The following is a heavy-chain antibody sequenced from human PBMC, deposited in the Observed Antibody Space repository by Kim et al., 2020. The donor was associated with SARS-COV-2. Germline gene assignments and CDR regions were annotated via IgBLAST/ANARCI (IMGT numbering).Heavy chain of an antibody. Sequence: GGSLRLSCAVSGITFSSYAMSWVRQAPGKGLEWVSGISSSGSATYYGEFVKGRFIISRDNSKNTLFLQMYGLTTGDTVIYYCTKGGPQGLGTNWFDPWGQGTPVAVPA. D-gene: IGHD1-1*01. V-gene: IGHV3-23*01. J-gene: IGHJ5*02. CDR3: TKGGPQGLGTNWFDP. CDR2: ISSSGSAT. CDR1: GITFSSYA.